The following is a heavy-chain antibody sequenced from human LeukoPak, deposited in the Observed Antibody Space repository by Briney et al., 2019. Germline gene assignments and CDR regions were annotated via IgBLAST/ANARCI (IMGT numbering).Heavy chain of an antibody. CDR2: MNPNSGNT. CDR3: ARLRIAAAGTLYYYYYGMDV. D-gene: IGHD6-13*01. CDR1: GYTFTSYD. V-gene: IGHV1-8*01. Sequence: ASVNVSCKASGYTFTSYDINWVRQATGQGLEWMGWMNPNSGNTGYAQKFQGRVTMTRNTSISTAYMELSSLRSEDTAVYYCARLRIAAAGTLYYYYYGMDVWGQGTTVTVSS. J-gene: IGHJ6*02.